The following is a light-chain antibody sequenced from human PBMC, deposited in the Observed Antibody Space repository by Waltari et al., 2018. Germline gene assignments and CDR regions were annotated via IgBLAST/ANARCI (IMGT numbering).Light chain of an antibody. CDR2: RND. V-gene: IGLV1-44*01. J-gene: IGLJ3*02. Sequence: QSVLTQPPSASGPPGQRVTISCSRPSPHPGNNDVTLYQQVPGTAPKLLIYRNDLRPSGVPDRFSASKCGTSASLAISGLQSEDEAEYYCASWDDSLNGHWVFGGGTKVTVL. CDR3: ASWDDSLNGHWV. CDR1: SPHPGNND.